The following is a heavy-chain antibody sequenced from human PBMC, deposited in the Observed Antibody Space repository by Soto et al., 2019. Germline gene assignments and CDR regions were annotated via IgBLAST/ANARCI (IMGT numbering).Heavy chain of an antibody. J-gene: IGHJ4*02. D-gene: IGHD5-12*01. V-gene: IGHV4-31*03. CDR2: IYYSGST. CDR3: ARGDGYNYFAS. Sequence: SETLSLTCTVSGGSISSGYYYWTWIRQHPGKGLEWIGYIYYSGSTYYNPSLKSRVTISEDTSKNQFSLKLRSVTAADTAIYYCARGDGYNYFASWGQGTLVTVSS. CDR1: GGSISSGYYY.